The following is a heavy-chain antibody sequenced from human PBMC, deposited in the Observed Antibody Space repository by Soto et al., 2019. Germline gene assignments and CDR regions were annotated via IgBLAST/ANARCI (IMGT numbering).Heavy chain of an antibody. CDR3: AQVVSSGWYPIDY. D-gene: IGHD6-19*01. Sequence: EVQLLESGGGLVQPGGSLRLSCAASGFTFSSYAMSWVRQAPGKGLEWVSASSGSGGSTYYADAVKGRFTISRDNSKNTLYLQMNSLRAEDTAVYYCAQVVSSGWYPIDYWGQGTLVTVSS. J-gene: IGHJ4*02. CDR2: SSGSGGST. V-gene: IGHV3-23*01. CDR1: GFTFSSYA.